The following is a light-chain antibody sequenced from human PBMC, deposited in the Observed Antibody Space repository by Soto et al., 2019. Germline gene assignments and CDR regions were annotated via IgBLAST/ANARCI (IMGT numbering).Light chain of an antibody. CDR1: SSNIGDYNY. J-gene: IGLJ1*01. CDR2: HVS. Sequence: QSALAQPASVSGSPGQSITISCTGASSNIGDYNYVSWYQQNQGKAPKLIIYHVSYRPSGVSDRFSASKSGNTASLTISRLRAEDEADYYCASYTNSNNFLFGNGTKVTV. CDR3: ASYTNSNNFL. V-gene: IGLV2-14*01.